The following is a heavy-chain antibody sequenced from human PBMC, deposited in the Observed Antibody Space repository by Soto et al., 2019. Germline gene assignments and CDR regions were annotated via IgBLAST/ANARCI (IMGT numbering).Heavy chain of an antibody. CDR1: GGTFSSCA. V-gene: IGHV1-69*13. D-gene: IGHD3-16*01. Sequence: AAAVKVSCKASGGTFSSCAISWVRQAPGQGLEWMGGILPIFGTANYAQKFQGRVTITADESTSTAYMELSSLRSEDTAVYYCARDRSQGGDDHYSGMDVWGQWTTVTVSS. CDR3: ARDRSQGGDDHYSGMDV. CDR2: ILPIFGTA. J-gene: IGHJ6*02.